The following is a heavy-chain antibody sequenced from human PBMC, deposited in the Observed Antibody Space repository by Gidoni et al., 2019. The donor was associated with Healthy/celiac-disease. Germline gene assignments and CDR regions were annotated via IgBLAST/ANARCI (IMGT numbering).Heavy chain of an antibody. D-gene: IGHD3-10*01. CDR3: AKDWYGSGSPTDWFDP. V-gene: IGHV3-23*01. J-gene: IGHJ5*02. CDR2: ISGSGGST. CDR1: GFTFSSYA. Sequence: EVQLLESGGGLVQPGGSLRLSCAASGFTFSSYAMSWVRQAPGKGLEWFSAISGSGGSTYYADSVKGRFTISRDNSKNTLYLQMNSLRAEDTAVYYCAKDWYGSGSPTDWFDPWGQGTLVTVSS.